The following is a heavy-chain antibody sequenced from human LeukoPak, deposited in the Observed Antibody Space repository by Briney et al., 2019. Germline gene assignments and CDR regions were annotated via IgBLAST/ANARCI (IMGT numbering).Heavy chain of an antibody. Sequence: GGSLRLSCAASGFTFSSYWMNWARQAPGKGLEWVASINHNGNVNYYVDSVRGRFTISRDNAKNSLYLQMSNLRAEDTAVYFCARGGGLDVWGRGATVTVSS. CDR1: GFTFSSYW. CDR3: ARGGGLDV. CDR2: INHNGNVN. D-gene: IGHD3-16*01. J-gene: IGHJ6*02. V-gene: IGHV3-7*03.